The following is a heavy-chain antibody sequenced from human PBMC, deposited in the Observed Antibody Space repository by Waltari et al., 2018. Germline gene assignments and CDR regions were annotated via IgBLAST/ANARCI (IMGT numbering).Heavy chain of an antibody. V-gene: IGHV4-61*09. CDR2: IYPSGST. D-gene: IGHD3-22*01. Sequence: QVQLQESGPGLVKPSQTLSLTCTVSGGSISSGSYYWSWIRQPAGKGLEWIGYIYPSGSTNYNPSLKSRVTISVDTSKNQFSLKLSSVTAADTAVYYCARDHYYYDSSGYPDAFDIWGQGTMVTVSS. CDR1: GGSISSGSYY. J-gene: IGHJ3*02. CDR3: ARDHYYYDSSGYPDAFDI.